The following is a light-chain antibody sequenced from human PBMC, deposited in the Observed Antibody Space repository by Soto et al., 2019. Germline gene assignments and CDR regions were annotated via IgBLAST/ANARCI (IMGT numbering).Light chain of an antibody. CDR2: LNSDGSH. CDR3: QTWGTGIPWV. CDR1: SGHSNYA. V-gene: IGLV4-69*01. J-gene: IGLJ3*02. Sequence: QAVVTQSPSASASLGASVKLTCTLSSGHSNYAIAWHQQQPEKGPRYLMNLNSDGSHNKGDGIPDRFSGSSSGAERYLTISSLQSEDEADYYCQTWGTGIPWVFGGGTKVTVL.